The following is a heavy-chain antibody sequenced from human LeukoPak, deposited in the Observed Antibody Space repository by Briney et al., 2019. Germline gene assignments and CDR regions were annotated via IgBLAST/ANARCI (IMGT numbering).Heavy chain of an antibody. CDR3: ARSVGIVFFDY. V-gene: IGHV3-7*01. Sequence: GGSLRLSCAASGFTFSSYWMSWVLQAPGKGLEWVANIKQDGSEKYYVDSVKGRFTISRDNAKNSLYLQMNSLRAEDTAVYYCARSVGIVFFDYWGQGTLVTVSS. J-gene: IGHJ4*02. D-gene: IGHD2/OR15-2a*01. CDR1: GFTFSSYW. CDR2: IKQDGSEK.